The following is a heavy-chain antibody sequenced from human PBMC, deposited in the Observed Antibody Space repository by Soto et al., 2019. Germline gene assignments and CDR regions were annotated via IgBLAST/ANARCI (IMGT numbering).Heavy chain of an antibody. CDR2: ITHSGGST. V-gene: IGHV3-23*01. D-gene: IGHD3-16*01. CDR1: GFTFSSYA. Sequence: HPGGSLRLSCAASGFTFSSYAMAWVRQAPGKGLEWVSGITHSGGSTYYTDSVQGRFTISRDNSKYTLYLQMNNLRADDTAVYYCAKGYRPLGGAFDIWVQGTMVTVSS. CDR3: AKGYRPLGGAFDI. J-gene: IGHJ3*02.